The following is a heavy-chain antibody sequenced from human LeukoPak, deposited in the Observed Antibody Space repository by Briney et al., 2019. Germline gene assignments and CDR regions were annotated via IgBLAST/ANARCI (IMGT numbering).Heavy chain of an antibody. V-gene: IGHV3-21*01. CDR2: ISSRSSFI. J-gene: IGHJ6*03. D-gene: IGHD6-25*01. CDR1: GFTFSDYT. Sequence: GGSLRLSCAASGFTFSDYTMNWVRQAPGKGLEWVSSISSRSSFIFYADSVKGRFTISRDNAKNSLYLQMNSLRAEDTAVYYRARAQRGDYMDVWGKGTTVTISS. CDR3: ARAQRGDYMDV.